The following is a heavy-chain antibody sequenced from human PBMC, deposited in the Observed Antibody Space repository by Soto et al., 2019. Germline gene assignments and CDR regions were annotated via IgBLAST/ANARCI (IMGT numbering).Heavy chain of an antibody. CDR1: GYTFTDYY. V-gene: IGHV1-46*03. CDR2: ITPSGGST. CDR3: ARSKYMDV. Sequence: ASVNVSCKASGYTFTDYYIHWVRQAPGQGLEWMGIITPSGGSTTYAQKFQGRVTMTRDTSTTTVYMELSSLRSEDTAMYYCARSKYMDVWGKGTTVTVSS. J-gene: IGHJ6*03.